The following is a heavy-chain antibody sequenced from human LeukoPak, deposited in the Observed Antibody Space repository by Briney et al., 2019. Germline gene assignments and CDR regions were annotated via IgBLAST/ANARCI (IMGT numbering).Heavy chain of an antibody. CDR1: GYTFSDFS. Sequence: KSGGSLTLSCAASGYTFSDFSVNWVRQAPGKGLEWVSSISVRSNYRYYADSVRGRFTISRDDARDSLFLQMNSLRAEDTAVYFCVRLRRNNDRSGYYYYDYWGQGTLVTVSS. CDR2: ISVRSNYR. V-gene: IGHV3-21*01. D-gene: IGHD3-22*01. CDR3: VRLRRNNDRSGYYYYDY. J-gene: IGHJ4*02.